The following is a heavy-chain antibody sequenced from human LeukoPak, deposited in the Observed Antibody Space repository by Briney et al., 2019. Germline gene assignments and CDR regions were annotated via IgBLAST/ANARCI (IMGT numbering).Heavy chain of an antibody. D-gene: IGHD1-1*01. Sequence: ASVKVSCKASGYSFTSYGISWVRQAPGQGLEWMGWISAYNGATNHAHKFQGRVTMTTDTPTTTAYMELRSLRSDDTAVYYCARQQLEWATIRNVGYYQYYYMDVWGKGTTVTVSS. V-gene: IGHV1-18*01. CDR2: ISAYNGAT. CDR3: ARQQLEWATIRNVGYYQYYYMDV. J-gene: IGHJ6*03. CDR1: GYSFTSYG.